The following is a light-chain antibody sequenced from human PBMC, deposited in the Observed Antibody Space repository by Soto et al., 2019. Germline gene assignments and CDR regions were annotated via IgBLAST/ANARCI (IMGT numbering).Light chain of an antibody. CDR1: RSNIGAGYD. CDR3: QSYDSGLSGYV. CDR2: SNS. Sequence: QSVLTQPPSVSGAPGQRVTISCTGSRSNIGAGYDVHWYQHLPGTAPKLLIYSNSNRPSGVPDRFSGSKSGTSASLAITGLQAEDEADYYCQSYDSGLSGYVFGTWTKVTVL. V-gene: IGLV1-40*01. J-gene: IGLJ1*01.